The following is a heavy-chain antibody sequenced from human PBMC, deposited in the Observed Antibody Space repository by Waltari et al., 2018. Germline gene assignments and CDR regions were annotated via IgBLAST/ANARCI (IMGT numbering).Heavy chain of an antibody. CDR3: ARHPMYASTWYEDY. CDR2: INHSGST. Sequence: QVQLQQWGAGLLKPSETLSLSCSVYGGSFSGYYWSWIRQPPGKGLEWIGEINHSGSTKYNPSLRGRVTISVDTSKHQFSLKLTSVTAADTGVYYCARHPMYASTWYEDYWGQGALVTVSS. J-gene: IGHJ4*02. CDR1: GGSFSGYY. V-gene: IGHV4-34*01. D-gene: IGHD2-8*01.